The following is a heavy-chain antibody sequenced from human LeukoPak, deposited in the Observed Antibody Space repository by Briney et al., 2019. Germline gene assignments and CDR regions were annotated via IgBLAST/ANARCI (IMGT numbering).Heavy chain of an antibody. Sequence: SGGSLRLSCAASGFTFDDYAMDWVRQAPGKGLEWVSGISWNSGSIGYADSVKGRFTISRDNAKNSLYLQMNSLRAEDTALYYCAKDRYGDYPDALDYWGQGTLVTVSS. J-gene: IGHJ4*02. CDR2: ISWNSGSI. CDR1: GFTFDDYA. CDR3: AKDRYGDYPDALDY. D-gene: IGHD4-17*01. V-gene: IGHV3-9*01.